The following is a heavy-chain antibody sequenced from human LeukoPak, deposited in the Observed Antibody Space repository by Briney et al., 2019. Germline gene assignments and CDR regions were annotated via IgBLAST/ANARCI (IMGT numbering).Heavy chain of an antibody. Sequence: TLSLTCAVSGGSVSSGGYSWSWIRQPPGKGLEWIGYIYHSGSTYYNPSLKSRVTISVDRSKNQFSLKLSSVTAADTAVYYCARARFSGYDYWGQGTLVTVSS. CDR2: IYHSGST. V-gene: IGHV4-30-2*01. CDR1: GGSVSSGGYS. CDR3: ARARFSGYDY. J-gene: IGHJ4*02. D-gene: IGHD5-12*01.